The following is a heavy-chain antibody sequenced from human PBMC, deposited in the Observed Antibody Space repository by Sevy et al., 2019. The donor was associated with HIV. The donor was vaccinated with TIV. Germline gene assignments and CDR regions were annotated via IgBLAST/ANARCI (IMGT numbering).Heavy chain of an antibody. D-gene: IGHD1-1*01. Sequence: GGSLRLSCEVPGFSFNSYSFNWVRQAPGKGQEWISYITSSSHITYYAESVQGRFTISRDNVKKSLYLQMNSLRVEDTAIYYCVRGTGIRNLYYFDHWGQGTLVTVSS. CDR2: ITSSSHIT. CDR3: VRGTGIRNLYYFDH. J-gene: IGHJ4*02. CDR1: GFSFNSYS. V-gene: IGHV3-48*01.